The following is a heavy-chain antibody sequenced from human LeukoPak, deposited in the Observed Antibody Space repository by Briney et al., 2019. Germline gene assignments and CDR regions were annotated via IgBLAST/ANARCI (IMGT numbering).Heavy chain of an antibody. D-gene: IGHD6-6*01. V-gene: IGHV1-2*02. CDR3: ARVGRGSSSFDY. J-gene: IGHJ4*01. CDR1: GYTFTGYY. Sequence: GASVKVSCKASGYTFTGYYMHWVRQAPGQGLEWMGWTNPNSGGTNYTQKFQGRVTMTRDTSISTAYMELRSLRSDDTAVYYCARVGRGSSSFDYWGHGTLVTVSS. CDR2: TNPNSGGT.